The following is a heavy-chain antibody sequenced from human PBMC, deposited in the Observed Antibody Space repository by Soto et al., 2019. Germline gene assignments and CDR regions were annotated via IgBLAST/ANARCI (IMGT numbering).Heavy chain of an antibody. D-gene: IGHD3-16*01. Sequence: GGSLRLSCAASGFTFSSYWMSWVRQAPGKGLEWVANIKQDGSEKYYVDSVKGRFTISRDNAKNSLYLQMNSLRAEDTAVYYCAKKRGSGLNDAFDIWGQGTMVTVSS. CDR3: AKKRGSGLNDAFDI. J-gene: IGHJ3*02. V-gene: IGHV3-7*03. CDR1: GFTFSSYW. CDR2: IKQDGSEK.